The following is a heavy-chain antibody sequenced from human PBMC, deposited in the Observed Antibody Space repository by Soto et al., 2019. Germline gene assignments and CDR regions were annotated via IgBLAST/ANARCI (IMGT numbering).Heavy chain of an antibody. V-gene: IGHV1-18*01. Sequence: QVQLVQSGAEVKKPGSSVKVSCKASGYTFTSYGISWVRQAPGQGLEWMGWISAYNGNTNYAQKLQGRVTMTTDTSTSTAYMELRSLRSDDTAVYYCARPAPYYYDSSGYTFDYWGQGTLVTVSS. J-gene: IGHJ4*02. D-gene: IGHD3-22*01. CDR1: GYTFTSYG. CDR2: ISAYNGNT. CDR3: ARPAPYYYDSSGYTFDY.